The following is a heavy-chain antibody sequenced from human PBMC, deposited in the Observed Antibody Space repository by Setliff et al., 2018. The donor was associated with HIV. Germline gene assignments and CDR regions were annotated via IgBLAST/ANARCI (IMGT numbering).Heavy chain of an antibody. V-gene: IGHV4-59*11. CDR1: GGSISSHY. CDR3: ARGQLLNYYYYYYMDV. D-gene: IGHD2-2*01. Sequence: SETLSLTCTVSGGSISSHYWSWIRQPPGKGLEWIGYIYYSGSTNYNPSLKSRVTISVDTSKNQFSLKLSTVTAADTAVYYCARGQLLNYYYYYYMDVWGKGTTVTVSS. CDR2: IYYSGST. J-gene: IGHJ6*03.